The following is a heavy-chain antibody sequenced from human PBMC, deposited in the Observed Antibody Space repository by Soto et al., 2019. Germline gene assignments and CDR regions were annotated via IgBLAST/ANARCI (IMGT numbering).Heavy chain of an antibody. CDR1: GGSFSGYY. CDR2: INDSGIT. J-gene: IGHJ6*02. CDR3: ARGRSSVPDRRGIGYYGLDV. V-gene: IGHV4-34*01. Sequence: QVQLQQWGAEVLKPSETLSLTCVVNGGSFSGYYWSWIRQSPGKGLGWIGEINDSGITDSNPSLESRVTISVDMSKNQFSLNLKSVTAADSAVYHCARGRSSVPDRRGIGYYGLDVWGQGTTVTVSS. D-gene: IGHD6-6*01.